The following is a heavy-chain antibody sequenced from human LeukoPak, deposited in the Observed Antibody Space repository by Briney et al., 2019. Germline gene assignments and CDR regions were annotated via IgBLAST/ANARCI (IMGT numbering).Heavy chain of an antibody. V-gene: IGHV3-30-3*01. J-gene: IGHJ4*02. D-gene: IGHD3-3*01. CDR3: ARGIGYYADITIFGDFDY. Sequence: GGSLRLSCAASGFTFSSYAMHWVRQAPGKGLEWVAVISYDGSNKYYADSVKGRFTISRDNSKNTLYLQMNSLRAEDTAVYYCARGIGYYADITIFGDFDYWGQGTLVTVSS. CDR1: GFTFSSYA. CDR2: ISYDGSNK.